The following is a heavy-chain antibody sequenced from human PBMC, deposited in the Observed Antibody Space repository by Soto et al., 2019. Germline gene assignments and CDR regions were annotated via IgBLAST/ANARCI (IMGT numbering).Heavy chain of an antibody. D-gene: IGHD3-16*01. V-gene: IGHV2-5*01. J-gene: IGHJ5*02. CDR1: GVAPRTKQMG. CDR3: AHIFYNSPGGYFGP. Sequence: KLVNTTPSRARTCSSAGVAPRTKQMGVGWIRQPPGKALQWLALIYWNDDKRYNPSLKSRLTITKDTSENQVVLTMTNMDPVDTATYYCAHIFYNSPGGYFGPWGQGTLVTVST. CDR2: IYWNDDK.